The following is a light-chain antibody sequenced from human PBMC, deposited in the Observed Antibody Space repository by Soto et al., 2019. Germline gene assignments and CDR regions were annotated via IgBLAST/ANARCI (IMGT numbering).Light chain of an antibody. CDR2: DVS. CDR3: CSYAGSYTEL. Sequence: QSALTQPRSVSGSPGQSVTISCTGTSSNVGDYNYVSWYQQHPNKAPKLMIYDVSQRPSGVPDRFSGSKSGNTASLTISGLQAEDEADYYCCSYAGSYTELFGGGTKLNVL. CDR1: SSNVGDYNY. J-gene: IGLJ2*01. V-gene: IGLV2-11*01.